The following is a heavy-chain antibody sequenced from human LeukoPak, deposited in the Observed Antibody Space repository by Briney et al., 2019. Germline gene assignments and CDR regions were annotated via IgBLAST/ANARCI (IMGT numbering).Heavy chain of an antibody. V-gene: IGHV3-23*01. Sequence: PGGSLRLSCAASGFTFSSYAMSWVRQAPGKGLDWVSAISGSGGSTYYADAVKGRFTISRDNSKNPLYLQMNSLRAEDTAVYYCARDLERLGIAAAQWGQGTLVTVSS. J-gene: IGHJ4*02. CDR2: ISGSGGST. CDR3: ARDLERLGIAAAQ. CDR1: GFTFSSYA. D-gene: IGHD6-13*01.